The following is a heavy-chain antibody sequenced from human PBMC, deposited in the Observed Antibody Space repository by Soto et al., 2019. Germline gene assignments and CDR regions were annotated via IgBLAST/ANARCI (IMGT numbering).Heavy chain of an antibody. CDR1: GFSLSTSGVG. V-gene: IGHV2-5*02. CDR2: IYWDDDK. Sequence: SGPTLVNPTQTLTLTCTFSGFSLSTSGVGVGWIRQPPGKALEWLALIYWDDDKRYSPSLKSRLTITKDTSKNQVVLKMTYMGAAETAAYYCASTYGRQFDYWGQGTLVTVSS. J-gene: IGHJ4*02. D-gene: IGHD4-17*01. CDR3: ASTYGRQFDY.